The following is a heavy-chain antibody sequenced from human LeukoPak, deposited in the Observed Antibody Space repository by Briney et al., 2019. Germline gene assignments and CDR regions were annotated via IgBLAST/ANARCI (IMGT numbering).Heavy chain of an antibody. CDR1: GGSFSGYY. CDR3: ARGYYGSGSYYHLRKPPYYFGY. J-gene: IGHJ4*02. V-gene: IGHV4-34*01. Sequence: SETLSLTCAVYGGSFSGYYWSWIRQPPGKGLEWIGEINHSGSTNYNPSLKSRVTISVDTSKNQFSLKLSSVTAADTAVYYCARGYYGSGSYYHLRKPPYYFGYWGQGTLVTVSS. D-gene: IGHD3-10*01. CDR2: INHSGST.